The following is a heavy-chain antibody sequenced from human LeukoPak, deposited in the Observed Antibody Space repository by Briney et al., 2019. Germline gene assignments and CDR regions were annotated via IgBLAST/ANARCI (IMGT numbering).Heavy chain of an antibody. Sequence: SETLSLTCTVSGSSISSYYWSWIRQPPGKGLEWIGYILYSGTTNSNPSLKSRVTISVDTSKNQISLKLSSVTAADTAVYYCARMGGYSGYATHWGQGTLVTVSS. CDR2: ILYSGTT. J-gene: IGHJ4*02. V-gene: IGHV4-59*08. D-gene: IGHD5-12*01. CDR3: ARMGGYSGYATH. CDR1: GSSISSYY.